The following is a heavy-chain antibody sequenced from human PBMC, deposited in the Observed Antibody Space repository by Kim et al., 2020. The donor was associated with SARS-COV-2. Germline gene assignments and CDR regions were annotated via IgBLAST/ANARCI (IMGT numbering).Heavy chain of an antibody. CDR3: ARLYSSIFSNWFDP. J-gene: IGHJ5*02. Sequence: SGPTLVNPTQTLTLTCTFSGFSLSTSGVGVGWIRQPPGKALEWLALIYWDDDKRYSPSLKSRLTITKDTSKNQVVLTMTNMDPVDTATYYCARLYSSIFSNWFDPWGQGTLVTVSS. CDR1: GFSLSTSGVG. CDR2: IYWDDDK. D-gene: IGHD6-13*01. V-gene: IGHV2-5*02.